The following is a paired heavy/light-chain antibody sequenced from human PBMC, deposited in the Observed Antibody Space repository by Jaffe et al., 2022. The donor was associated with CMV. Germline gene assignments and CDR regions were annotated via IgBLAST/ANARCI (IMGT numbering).Light chain of an antibody. CDR3: QVWDSSTDVI. V-gene: IGLV3-9*01. CDR2: KDS. J-gene: IGLJ2*01. Sequence: SYEMTQTLSVSVALGQTARITCGGDKIGSKNVHWYQQKPGQAPLLVIYKDSNRPSGIPERFSGSNSGNTATLTISRAQAGDEADYYCQVWDSSTDVIFGGGTKLTVL. CDR1: KIGSKN.
Heavy chain of an antibody. J-gene: IGHJ4*02. V-gene: IGHV1-2*02. Sequence: QVHLVQSGAEVRKPGASVRVSCESSGYTFTDYFIHWVRQAPGQGLEWMGWLNPDSGVTNYDQKFQGKVTVTRDTSISTAYMDLNSLRSDDTAVYYCARALPAAGTPLDYWGRGTLVTVSS. CDR1: GYTFTDYF. CDR2: LNPDSGVT. D-gene: IGHD6-13*01. CDR3: ARALPAAGTPLDY.